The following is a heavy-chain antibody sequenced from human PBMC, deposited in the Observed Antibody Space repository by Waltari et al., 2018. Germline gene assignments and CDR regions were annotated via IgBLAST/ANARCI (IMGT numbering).Heavy chain of an antibody. D-gene: IGHD4-17*01. J-gene: IGHJ4*02. CDR2: INTGNDKT. Sequence: QVQFVKSGDEVNKHGGSVKVSCNESGCTCTASSLHWVRQVPGQRLEWLGWINTGNDKTKYSQKFQGRVTMTKDTSANTAYMELSSLRSEDTAVYYCTMWDYGDYSAFQYWGQGTLITVSS. CDR1: GCTCTASS. V-gene: IGHV1-3*04. CDR3: TMWDYGDYSAFQY.